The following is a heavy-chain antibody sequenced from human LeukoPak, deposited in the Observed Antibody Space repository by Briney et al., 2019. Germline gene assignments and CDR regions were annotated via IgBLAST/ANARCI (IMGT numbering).Heavy chain of an antibody. J-gene: IGHJ4*02. Sequence: SETLSLTCSISGGSISSYYWSWIRQPPGKGLEWIGYIYYSGSTNYNPSLKSRVTISVDTSKNQFSLKLSSVTAADTAMYYCARVTGYVIEDYFDYWGQGTLVTVSS. CDR3: ARVTGYVIEDYFDY. D-gene: IGHD3-22*01. CDR1: GGSISSYY. CDR2: IYYSGST. V-gene: IGHV4-59*01.